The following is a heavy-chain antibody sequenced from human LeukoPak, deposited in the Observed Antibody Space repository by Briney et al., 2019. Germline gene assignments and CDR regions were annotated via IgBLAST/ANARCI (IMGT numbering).Heavy chain of an antibody. CDR3: ARASFLYGDYGLGAFDI. J-gene: IGHJ3*02. CDR2: INAGNGNT. Sequence: ASVKVSCKASGYTFSSYAMYWVRQAPGQRLEWMGWINAGNGNTKYSQKFQGRVTITRDTSASTAYMELSSPRSEDTAVYYCARASFLYGDYGLGAFDIWGQGTMVTVSS. D-gene: IGHD4-17*01. V-gene: IGHV1-3*01. CDR1: GYTFSSYA.